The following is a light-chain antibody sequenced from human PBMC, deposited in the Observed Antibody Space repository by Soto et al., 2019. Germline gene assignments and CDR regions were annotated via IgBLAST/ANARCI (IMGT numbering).Light chain of an antibody. CDR3: QHRPNWPIT. Sequence: TQSPTTLCVSPGARATLSCRASQSVSSSYLAWYQQKPGQAPRLLIYGASSRATGIPARFSGSGSGTEFTLTISSLEPEDFAVYYCQHRPNWPITFGQGTRLEIK. J-gene: IGKJ5*01. CDR1: QSVSSSY. CDR2: GAS. V-gene: IGKV3D-20*02.